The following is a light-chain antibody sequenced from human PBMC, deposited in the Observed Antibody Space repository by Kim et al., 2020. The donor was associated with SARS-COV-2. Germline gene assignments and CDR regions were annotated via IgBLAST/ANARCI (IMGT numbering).Light chain of an antibody. V-gene: IGKV3-20*01. Sequence: DIVLTQSPGTLSLSPGERATLSCRANQRITSRYLAWYQQKVGQSPGLLIYGASNRATGIPERFSGSGSGTDFTLTISSLAPEDFAVYYCQQYGTSRTFGQGTKVDIK. CDR3: QQYGTSRT. CDR1: QRITSRY. J-gene: IGKJ1*01. CDR2: GAS.